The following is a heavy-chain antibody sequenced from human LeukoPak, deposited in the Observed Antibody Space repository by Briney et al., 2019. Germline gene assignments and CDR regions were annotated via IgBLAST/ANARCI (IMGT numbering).Heavy chain of an antibody. CDR1: GFTFDDYA. V-gene: IGHV3-9*01. CDR3: ARLVAAAGP. D-gene: IGHD6-13*01. Sequence: GRSLRLSCAASGFTFDDYAMHWVRQAPGKGLEWVSGISWNSGSIGYADSVKGRFTISRDNSKNTLYLQMNSLRAEDTAVYYCARLVAAAGPWGQGALVTVSS. CDR2: ISWNSGSI. J-gene: IGHJ4*02.